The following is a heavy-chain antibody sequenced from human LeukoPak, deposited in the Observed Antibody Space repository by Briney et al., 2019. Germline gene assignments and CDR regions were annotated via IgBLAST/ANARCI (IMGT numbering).Heavy chain of an antibody. CDR3: AGTMVVTPDYFDY. CDR2: IYTSGST. CDR1: GGSISSGSYY. V-gene: IGHV4-61*02. J-gene: IGHJ4*02. Sequence: SQTLSLTCTVSGGSISSGSYYWSWIRQPAGKGLEWIGRIYTSGSTNYNPSLKSRVTISVDTSKNQFSLKLSSVTAADTAVYYCAGTMVVTPDYFDYWGQGTLVTVHS. D-gene: IGHD4-23*01.